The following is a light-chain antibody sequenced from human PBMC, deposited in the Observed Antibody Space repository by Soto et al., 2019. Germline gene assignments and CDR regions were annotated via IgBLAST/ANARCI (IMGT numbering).Light chain of an antibody. V-gene: IGKV3-11*01. CDR1: QSVSSY. CDR3: QQYDKWPRT. CDR2: DAS. Sequence: EIVFTQSPATLSLSPGERATLSCRASQSVSSYLAWYQQKPGQAPRLLIYDASNRATGIPARFSGSGSGTDFTLTISSLQSEDFAVYYCQQYDKWPRTFGQGTKVDIK. J-gene: IGKJ1*01.